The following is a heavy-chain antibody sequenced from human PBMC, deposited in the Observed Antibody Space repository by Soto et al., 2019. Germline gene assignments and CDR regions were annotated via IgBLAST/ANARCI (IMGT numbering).Heavy chain of an antibody. Sequence: AASVKVSCKASGYTFTGYYMQWVRQAPGQGLEWMGWINPNSGGTNYAQKFQGRVTMTRDTSISTAYMELSRLRSDDTAVYYCARGHYDILTGYSPFGYWGQGTLVTVSS. CDR3: ARGHYDILTGYSPFGY. D-gene: IGHD3-9*01. CDR2: INPNSGGT. J-gene: IGHJ4*02. CDR1: GYTFTGYY. V-gene: IGHV1-2*02.